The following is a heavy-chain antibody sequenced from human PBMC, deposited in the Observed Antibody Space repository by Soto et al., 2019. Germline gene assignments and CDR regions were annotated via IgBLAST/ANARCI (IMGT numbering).Heavy chain of an antibody. Sequence: EVQLVESGGGLVQPGGSLRLSCAASGFTFSSYWMSWVRQAPGKGLEWVANIKQDGSEKYYVDSVKGRFTISRDNAKNSLYLQVNSLRADDTAVYYCARSYPLLRFLEWLSTYFDYWGQGTLVTVSS. CDR2: IKQDGSEK. CDR3: ARSYPLLRFLEWLSTYFDY. D-gene: IGHD3-3*01. CDR1: GFTFSSYW. J-gene: IGHJ4*02. V-gene: IGHV3-7*05.